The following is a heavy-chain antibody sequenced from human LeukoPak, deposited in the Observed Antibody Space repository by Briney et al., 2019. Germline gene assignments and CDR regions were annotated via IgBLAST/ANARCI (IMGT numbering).Heavy chain of an antibody. V-gene: IGHV3-23*01. Sequence: GGSLRLSCVASGFTFRNYAMSWVRQSPGKGLEWISAISNDGVYTFHADSVKGRLTISRDNSKNTLYLQMDSLRAEDTAIYYCAKGSSGGRPYYFDYWGQGTLITVSS. CDR3: AKGSSGGRPYYFDY. CDR1: GFTFRNYA. D-gene: IGHD3-22*01. J-gene: IGHJ4*02. CDR2: ISNDGVYT.